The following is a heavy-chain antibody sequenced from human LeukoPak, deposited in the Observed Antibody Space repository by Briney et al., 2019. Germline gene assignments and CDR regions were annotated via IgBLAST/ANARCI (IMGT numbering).Heavy chain of an antibody. CDR2: INPNSGGT. Sequence: VSVKVSCKASGYTFTDYYMHWVRQAPGQGLEWMGWINPNSGGTNYAQQFQGRVTMTRDTSISTAYMELSRLRSDDTAVYYCASGADIKPFDYWGQGTLVTVSS. CDR3: ASGADIKPFDY. V-gene: IGHV1-2*02. J-gene: IGHJ4*02. D-gene: IGHD3-16*01. CDR1: GYTFTDYY.